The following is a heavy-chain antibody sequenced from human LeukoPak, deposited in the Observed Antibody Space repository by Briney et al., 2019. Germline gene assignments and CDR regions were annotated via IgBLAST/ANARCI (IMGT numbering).Heavy chain of an antibody. CDR1: GYTLTELS. D-gene: IGHD2-2*01. V-gene: IGHV1-24*01. CDR2: FDPEDGET. CDR3: ATAPGPSSTLDY. Sequence: ASVKVSCKVSGYTLTELSMHWVRQAPGKGLEWMGGFDPEDGETIYAQKFQGRVTMTEDTSTDTAYMELSSLRSEDTAVYYCATAPGPSSTLDYWGQGTLVTVSS. J-gene: IGHJ4*02.